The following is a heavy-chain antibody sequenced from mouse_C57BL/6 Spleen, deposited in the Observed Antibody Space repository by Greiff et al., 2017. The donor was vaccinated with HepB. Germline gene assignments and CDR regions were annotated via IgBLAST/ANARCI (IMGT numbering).Heavy chain of an antibody. D-gene: IGHD1-1*01. CDR2: IYPGDGDT. J-gene: IGHJ2*01. CDR1: GYAFSSYW. CDR3: ARDSRGNYFDY. V-gene: IGHV1-80*01. Sequence: VQLQQSGAELVKPGASVKISCKASGYAFSSYWMNWVKQRPGKGLEWIGQIYPGDGDTNYNGKFKGKATLTADKSSSTAYMQLSSLTSEDSAVYFCARDSRGNYFDYWGQGTTLTVSS.